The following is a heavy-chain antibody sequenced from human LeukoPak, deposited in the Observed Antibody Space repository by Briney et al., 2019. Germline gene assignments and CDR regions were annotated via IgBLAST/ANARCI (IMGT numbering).Heavy chain of an antibody. D-gene: IGHD2-15*01. CDR3: ARDDVPYSA. V-gene: IGHV4-59*01. CDR1: GGSIRVYH. CDR2: IHYRGST. Sequence: SETLSLTCTVSGGSIRVYHWSWIRQPPGKGLEWIGYIHYRGSTKYNPSLKSRVTISLDTSKNQFSLKLNSATAADTAVYYCARDDVPYSAWGQGTLVTVSS. J-gene: IGHJ5*02.